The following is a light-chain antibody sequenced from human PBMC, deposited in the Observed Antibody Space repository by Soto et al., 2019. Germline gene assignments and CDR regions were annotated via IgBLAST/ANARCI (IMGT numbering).Light chain of an antibody. J-gene: IGLJ2*01. V-gene: IGLV2-14*01. Sequence: QSALTQPASVSGSPGQSITISCTGSSNDVGGYNYVSWYQQHPGKVPKLMIYEVSNRPSGVSNRFSGSKSGNTASLSISGLQAEDEAEYYCSSYTRSTTLNVLFGGGTKLTVL. CDR1: SNDVGGYNY. CDR3: SSYTRSTTLNVL. CDR2: EVS.